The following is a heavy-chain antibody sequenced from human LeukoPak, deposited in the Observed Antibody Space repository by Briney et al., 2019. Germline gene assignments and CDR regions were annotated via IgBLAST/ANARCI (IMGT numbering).Heavy chain of an antibody. CDR3: ARDRVGYSYGSFVY. Sequence: SETLSLTCTVSGGSISSYYWSWIRQPPGKGLAWIGYIYYSGSTNYNPSLKSRVTMSVDTSKNQFSLKLSSVTAVDTAVYYCARDRVGYSYGSFVYWGQGTLVTVSS. V-gene: IGHV4-59*01. J-gene: IGHJ4*02. CDR2: IYYSGST. CDR1: GGSISSYY. D-gene: IGHD5-18*01.